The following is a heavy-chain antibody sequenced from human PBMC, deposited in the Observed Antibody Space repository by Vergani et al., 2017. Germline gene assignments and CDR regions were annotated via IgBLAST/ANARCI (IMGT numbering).Heavy chain of an antibody. Sequence: QVQLVESGGGLVKPGGSLRLSCAASGCTFSDYYMTWIRQAPGKGLEWISYISGSGHTKYYADSVKGRLAISRDNAKNSLYLQMNNLRVEDTAVYYCARDLLPGTLLLLAYWGQGTLISVSS. D-gene: IGHD1-7*01. V-gene: IGHV3-11*04. CDR1: GCTFSDYY. CDR3: ARDLLPGTLLLLAY. CDR2: ISGSGHTK. J-gene: IGHJ4*02.